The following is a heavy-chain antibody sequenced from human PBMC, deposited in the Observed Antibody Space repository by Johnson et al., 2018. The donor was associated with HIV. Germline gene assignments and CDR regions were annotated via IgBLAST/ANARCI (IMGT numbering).Heavy chain of an antibody. D-gene: IGHD2-15*01. CDR3: ERAVCRGGRCYSHDAFDI. CDR2: TRNKANSYTT. CDR1: GFTFSDHY. J-gene: IGHJ3*02. Sequence: MQLVESGGGVVHPGGSLRLSCAASGFTFSDHYMDWVRQAPGKGLEWVGRTRNKANSYTTEYAASVNGRFTISRDDSKNSLYLQMNSLRAGDTALYYCERAVCRGGRCYSHDAFDIWGQGTMVTVSS. V-gene: IGHV3-72*01.